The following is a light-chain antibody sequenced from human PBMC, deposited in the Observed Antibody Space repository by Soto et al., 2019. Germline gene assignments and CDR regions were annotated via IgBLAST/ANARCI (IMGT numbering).Light chain of an antibody. Sequence: QSALTQPASVSGSPGQSITISCTGTSSDVGGYNYVSWYQKHPDKAPKLMIYEVSDRPSGVSNRFSGSKSGNTASLTISGLQAEDEADYYCSSYTISSTYVFGTGTKVTV. J-gene: IGLJ1*01. V-gene: IGLV2-14*01. CDR2: EVS. CDR3: SSYTISSTYV. CDR1: SSDVGGYNY.